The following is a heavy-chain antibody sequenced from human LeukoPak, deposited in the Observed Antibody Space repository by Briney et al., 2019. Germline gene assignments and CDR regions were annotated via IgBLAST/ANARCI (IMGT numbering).Heavy chain of an antibody. Sequence: GGSLRLSCAASGFTFISYSMNWVRQAPGKGLEWVSSISSSSSYIYYADSVKGRFTISRDNAKNSLYLQMNSLRAEDTALYYCARSRHSYDSSGFPHYWGQGTLVTVSS. CDR2: ISSSSSYI. V-gene: IGHV3-21*04. D-gene: IGHD3-22*01. CDR3: ARSRHSYDSSGFPHY. CDR1: GFTFISYS. J-gene: IGHJ4*02.